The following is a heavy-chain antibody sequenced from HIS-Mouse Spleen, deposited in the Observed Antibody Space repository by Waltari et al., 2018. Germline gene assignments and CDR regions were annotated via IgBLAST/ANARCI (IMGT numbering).Heavy chain of an antibody. J-gene: IGHJ2*01. CDR1: GGSISSSSYY. CDR2: IYYSGGT. V-gene: IGHV4-39*07. D-gene: IGHD6-13*01. Sequence: QLQLQESGPGLVKPSETLSLTCTVSGGSISSSSYYWGWIRQPPGKGLEWIGSIYYSGGTSSNPPLKRRVTISVDTSKNQFSLKLSSVTAADTAVYYCAREIPYSSSWYDWYFDLWGRGTLVTVSS. CDR3: AREIPYSSSWYDWYFDL.